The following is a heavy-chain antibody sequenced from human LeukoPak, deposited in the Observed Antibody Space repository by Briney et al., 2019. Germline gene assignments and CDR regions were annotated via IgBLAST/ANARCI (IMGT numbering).Heavy chain of an antibody. CDR1: GFTLATYP. CDR2: ISGSGGST. D-gene: IGHD3-3*01. J-gene: IGHJ5*02. Sequence: PGGSLRLSCAASGFTLATYPMSWVRQAPGKGLEWVSAISGSGGSTYYADSVKGRFTISRDNSKNTLYLQMNSLRAEDTAVYYCAKEFRSGDWFDPWGQGTLVTVSS. CDR3: AKEFRSGDWFDP. V-gene: IGHV3-23*01.